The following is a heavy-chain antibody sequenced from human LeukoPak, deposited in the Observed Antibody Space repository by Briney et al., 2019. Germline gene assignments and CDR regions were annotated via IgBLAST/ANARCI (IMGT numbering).Heavy chain of an antibody. CDR3: ARDFCSSTSCRFDY. V-gene: IGHV3-48*04. CDR2: ISSSSSTI. D-gene: IGHD2-2*01. J-gene: IGHJ4*02. Sequence: LTGGSLRLSCAASGFTFSSHSMNWVRQAPGKGLEWVSYISSSSSTIYYADSVKGRFTISRDNAKNSLYLQMNSLRAEDTAVYYCARDFCSSTSCRFDYWGQGTLVTVSS. CDR1: GFTFSSHS.